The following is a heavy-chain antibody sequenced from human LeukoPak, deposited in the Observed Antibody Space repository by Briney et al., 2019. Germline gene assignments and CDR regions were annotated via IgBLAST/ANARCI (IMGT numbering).Heavy chain of an antibody. CDR3: ARESPASISSVDFDY. D-gene: IGHD1-14*01. CDR1: GFTFSSYS. V-gene: IGHV3-21*01. Sequence: GGSLRLSCAASGFTFSSYSMNWVRQAPGKGLEWVSSISSSSSYIYYADSVKGRFTVSRDNAENSLYLQMNSLRAEDTAIYYCARESPASISSVDFDYWGQGTLVTVSS. J-gene: IGHJ4*02. CDR2: ISSSSSYI.